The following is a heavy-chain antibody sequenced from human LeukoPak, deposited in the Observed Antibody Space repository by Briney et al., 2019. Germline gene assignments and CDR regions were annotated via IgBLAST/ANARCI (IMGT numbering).Heavy chain of an antibody. V-gene: IGHV1-18*01. CDR3: ARDDALVATGSFDY. J-gene: IGHJ4*02. Sequence: ASVRVSCKASGYTFTSYGINWVRQAPGQGLEWMGWISAYNGNTNYAQKLQGRVTMTTDTSTSTAYMELRSLRSDDTAVYYCARDDALVATGSFDYWGQGTLVTVS. CDR1: GYTFTSYG. CDR2: ISAYNGNT. D-gene: IGHD5-12*01.